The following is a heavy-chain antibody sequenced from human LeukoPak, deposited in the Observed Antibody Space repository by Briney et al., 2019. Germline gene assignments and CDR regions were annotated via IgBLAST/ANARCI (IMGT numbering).Heavy chain of an antibody. Sequence: PGGSLRLSCAASGFTVSSNYMSWVRQAPGKGLEWDSVIYSGGSTYYADSVKGRFTISRDNSKNTLYLQMNSLRAEDTAVYYCARDSPYGFKHFDYWGQGTLVTVSS. J-gene: IGHJ4*02. CDR2: IYSGGST. CDR1: GFTVSSNY. V-gene: IGHV3-53*01. D-gene: IGHD4-17*01. CDR3: ARDSPYGFKHFDY.